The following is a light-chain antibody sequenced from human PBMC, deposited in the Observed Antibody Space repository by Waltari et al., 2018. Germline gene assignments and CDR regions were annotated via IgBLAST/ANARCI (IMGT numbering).Light chain of an antibody. Sequence: QSALTQPPSASGSPGQSVTISCTGTRSDVGSFNYVSWYQQHPGKAPKLMIYDVSKRPSGVPDRFSGSKSGNTASLTVSGLQPEDEADYYCTSYAGSNNFVFGGGTKLTVL. CDR3: TSYAGSNNFV. CDR2: DVS. CDR1: RSDVGSFNY. V-gene: IGLV2-8*01. J-gene: IGLJ3*02.